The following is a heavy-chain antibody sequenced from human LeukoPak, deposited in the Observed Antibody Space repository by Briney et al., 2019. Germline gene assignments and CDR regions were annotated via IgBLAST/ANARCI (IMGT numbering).Heavy chain of an antibody. D-gene: IGHD3-22*01. Sequence: HPGGSLRLSCAASGFSFSTHWMHWVRHAPGKGLVYVAQINSDGSATAYADSVKGRFTISRDNAKNTLYLEMSGLRAEDTAVYYCGSLPVVARDHWGQGTLVTVSS. CDR2: INSDGSAT. CDR1: GFSFSTHW. V-gene: IGHV3-74*01. CDR3: GSLPVVARDH. J-gene: IGHJ4*02.